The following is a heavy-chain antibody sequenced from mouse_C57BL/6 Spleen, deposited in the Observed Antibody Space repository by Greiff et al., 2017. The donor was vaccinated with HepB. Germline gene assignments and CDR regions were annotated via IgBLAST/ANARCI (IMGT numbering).Heavy chain of an antibody. CDR3: ARDLLRWAY. J-gene: IGHJ3*01. CDR1: GYSITSGYY. D-gene: IGHD2-12*01. CDR2: ISYDGSN. Sequence: EVQLVESGPGLVKPSQSLSLTCSVTGYSITSGYYWNWIRQFPGNQLEWMGYISYDGSNNYNPSLKNRISITRDTSKNQFFLKLNSVTTEDTATYYCARDLLRWAYWGQGTLVTVSA. V-gene: IGHV3-6*01.